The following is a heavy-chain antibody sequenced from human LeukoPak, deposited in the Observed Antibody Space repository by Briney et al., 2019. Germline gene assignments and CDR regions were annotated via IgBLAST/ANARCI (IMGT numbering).Heavy chain of an antibody. CDR2: IWEDGTNI. J-gene: IGHJ4*02. D-gene: IGHD6-19*01. Sequence: PGGSLRLSCAASGFTFSIYGMHWVRQAPGKGLDWVASIWEDGTNISYADSVMGRFTISRDNSKNTLYLQMHSLRADDTAVYYCARVGYNSGWYEYWGQGTSVTVSS. V-gene: IGHV3-33*01. CDR3: ARVGYNSGWYEY. CDR1: GFTFSIYG.